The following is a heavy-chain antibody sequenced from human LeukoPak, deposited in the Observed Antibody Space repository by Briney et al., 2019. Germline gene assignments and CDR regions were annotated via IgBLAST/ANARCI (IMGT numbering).Heavy chain of an antibody. CDR1: GVSFSDAC. CDR2: IRSKADGGTP. D-gene: IGHD2-15*01. Sequence: GGSVRLSCAASGVSFSDACINWVRQAPGKGLEWVDYIRSKADGGTPDYIAPVKGRFTISRDDSKDTLYLQMNSLNTEDTAMYYCTTRSPARYCSDGACYSSADYWGQGTLVTVSS. J-gene: IGHJ4*02. V-gene: IGHV3-15*07. CDR3: TTRSPARYCSDGACYSSADY.